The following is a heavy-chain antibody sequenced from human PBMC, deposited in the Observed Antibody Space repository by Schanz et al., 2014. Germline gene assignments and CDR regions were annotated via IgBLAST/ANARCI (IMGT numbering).Heavy chain of an antibody. J-gene: IGHJ4*02. CDR3: ARGPIPIQGVPMDF. Sequence: VQLLESGGGLVQPGGSLRVSCAASGFVFRTFAMYWVRQAPGKGLEWVANIGYDGSEKYYVDSVKGRFTISRDNSKDTLYLQMSGLTPEDTAVYYCARGPIPIQGVPMDFWGQGTLVTVSS. V-gene: IGHV3-33*08. CDR2: IGYDGSEK. D-gene: IGHD3-10*01. CDR1: GFVFRTFA.